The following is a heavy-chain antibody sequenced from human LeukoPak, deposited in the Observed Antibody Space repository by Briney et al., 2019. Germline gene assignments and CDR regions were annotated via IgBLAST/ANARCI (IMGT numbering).Heavy chain of an antibody. Sequence: SETLSLTCAVYGWSFSGYYWSWIRQPPGKGLEWIGEINHSGSTNYNPSLKSRVTISVDTSKNQFSLKLSSVTAADTAVYYCARGGYCSSTSCSSFDYWGQGTLVTVSS. CDR3: ARGGYCSSTSCSSFDY. J-gene: IGHJ4*02. D-gene: IGHD2-2*01. V-gene: IGHV4-34*01. CDR2: INHSGST. CDR1: GWSFSGYY.